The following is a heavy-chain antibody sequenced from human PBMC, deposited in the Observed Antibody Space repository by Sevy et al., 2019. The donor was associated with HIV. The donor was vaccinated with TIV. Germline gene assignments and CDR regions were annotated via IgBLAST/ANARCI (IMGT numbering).Heavy chain of an antibody. D-gene: IGHD2-8*01. CDR1: GFTFSKYS. Sequence: GGSLRLSCAASGFTFSKYSMSWVRQPPGKGLEWVSTLSFGCGEINYADSVKGRSTIARVNSKSSVYLQMNNLRPDDTAVYYCAREGCTKPHDYWGQGTLVTVSS. V-gene: IGHV3-23*01. CDR3: AREGCTKPHDY. J-gene: IGHJ4*02. CDR2: LSFGCGEI.